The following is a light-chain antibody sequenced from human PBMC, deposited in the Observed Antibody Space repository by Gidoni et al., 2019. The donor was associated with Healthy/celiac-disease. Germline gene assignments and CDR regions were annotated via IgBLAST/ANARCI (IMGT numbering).Light chain of an antibody. J-gene: IGLJ2*01. CDR3: QSYDSSLSGSV. CDR2: GNS. Sequence: QSVLTQPPSVSGAPVQRVTISCTGSSSNIGAGYDVHWYQQLPGTATKLLSYGNSNRPSGVPDRFSGSKSGTSASLAITGLQAEDEADYYCQSYDSSLSGSVFGGGTKLTVL. CDR1: SSNIGAGYD. V-gene: IGLV1-40*01.